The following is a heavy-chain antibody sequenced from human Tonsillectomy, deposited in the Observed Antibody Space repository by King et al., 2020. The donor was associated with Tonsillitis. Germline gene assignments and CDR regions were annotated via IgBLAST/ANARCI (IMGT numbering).Heavy chain of an antibody. CDR3: ARDLLKPNGHNSYAGTDG. J-gene: IGHJ6*01. Sequence: VQLVESGGGVVQPGRSLRLSCAASGLSISTSAMHWVRQAPGKGLEWVALISFDGGNVYYADSVQGRFTISRDKSGKTLNLQMNSLRVEDTAMYYCARDLLKPNGHNSYAGTDGWGQGATGTLSS. CDR1: GLSISTSA. D-gene: IGHD1-14*01. CDR2: ISFDGGNV. V-gene: IGHV3-30*19.